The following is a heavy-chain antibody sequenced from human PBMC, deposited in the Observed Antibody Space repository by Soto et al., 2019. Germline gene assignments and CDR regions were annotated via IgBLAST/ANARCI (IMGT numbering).Heavy chain of an antibody. CDR1: GGTFSSYT. CDR2: IIPILGIA. Sequence: QVQLVQSGAEVKKPGSSVKVSCKASGGTFSSYTISWVRQAPGQGLEWMGRIIPILGIANYAQKFQGRVTITADKSTSTAYMELSSLRSEDTAVYYCASPANSDGMPFGYWGQGTLVTVSS. CDR3: ASPANSDGMPFGY. D-gene: IGHD2-2*01. V-gene: IGHV1-69*02. J-gene: IGHJ4*02.